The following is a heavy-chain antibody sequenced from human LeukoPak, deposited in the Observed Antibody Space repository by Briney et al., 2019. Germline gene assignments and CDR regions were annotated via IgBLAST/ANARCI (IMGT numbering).Heavy chain of an antibody. CDR2: IWYGGSNK. D-gene: IGHD3-3*02. CDR1: GFTFSSYG. CDR3: AKDISWGRGNYFDY. Sequence: PGRSLRLSCAASGFTFSSYGMHWVRQAPGKGLEWVAVIWYGGSNKYYADSVKGRFTISRDNSKNTLYLQMNSLRAEDTAVYYCAKDISWGRGNYFDYWGQGTLVTVSS. J-gene: IGHJ4*02. V-gene: IGHV3-30*18.